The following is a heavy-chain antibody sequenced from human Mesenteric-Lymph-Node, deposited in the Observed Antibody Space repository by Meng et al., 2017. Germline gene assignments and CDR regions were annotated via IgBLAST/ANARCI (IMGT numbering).Heavy chain of an antibody. CDR3: ARGRVSYTNTGLIGV. J-gene: IGHJ4*02. CDR2: INPNSGGT. CDR1: GYTFTTYD. Sequence: ASVKVSCKASGYTFTTYDISWVRQAPGQGLEWMGWINPNSGGTNYAQKVQGRVTMTTDTSTSTAYMELRSLRSDDTAVYYCARGRVSYTNTGLIGVWGQGTLVTVSS. D-gene: IGHD4-11*01. V-gene: IGHV1-18*01.